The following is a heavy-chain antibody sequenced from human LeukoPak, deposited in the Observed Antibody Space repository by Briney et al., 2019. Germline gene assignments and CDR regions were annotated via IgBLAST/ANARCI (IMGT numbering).Heavy chain of an antibody. D-gene: IGHD3-22*01. CDR3: AKDFSDSTGYYNWFDT. CDR2: ISGGGAAT. Sequence: GGSLRLSCAASGFAFSSYAMTWVRQAPGKGLEWVSGISGGGAATYYADSVKGRFTISRDNSKNTLYLQMNSLRAEDTALYYCAKDFSDSTGYYNWFDTWGQGTLVTVSS. CDR1: GFAFSSYA. V-gene: IGHV3-23*01. J-gene: IGHJ5*02.